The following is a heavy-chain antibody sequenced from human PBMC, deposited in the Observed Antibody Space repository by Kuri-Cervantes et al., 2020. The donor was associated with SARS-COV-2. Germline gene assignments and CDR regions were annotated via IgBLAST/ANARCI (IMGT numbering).Heavy chain of an antibody. CDR3: ARGGYSSSWYEGFDY. J-gene: IGHJ4*02. Sequence: GSLRLSCAIYGGSLSGSYWSWIRQSPGKRLEWIGEVNHNGGANYNPSLRSRVTISVDTSKNQFSLKLSSVTAADTAVYYCARGGYSSSWYEGFDYWGQGTLVTVSS. D-gene: IGHD6-13*01. CDR1: GGSLSGSY. CDR2: VNHNGGA. V-gene: IGHV4-34*01.